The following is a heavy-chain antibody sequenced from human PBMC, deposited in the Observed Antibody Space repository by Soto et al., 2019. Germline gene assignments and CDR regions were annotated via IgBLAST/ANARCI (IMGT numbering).Heavy chain of an antibody. CDR2: ISPYNGNT. CDR3: ARVPLGEYSGYAGPY. D-gene: IGHD5-12*01. CDR1: GYTFVSYA. J-gene: IGHJ4*02. Sequence: ASVKVSCKTSGYTFVSYAISWVRQAPGQGLEWVGWISPYNGNTNYAQKVQGRVTMTTDTSTSTAYMEVRSLTSDDTAVYYCARVPLGEYSGYAGPYWGQGTLVTVSS. V-gene: IGHV1-18*01.